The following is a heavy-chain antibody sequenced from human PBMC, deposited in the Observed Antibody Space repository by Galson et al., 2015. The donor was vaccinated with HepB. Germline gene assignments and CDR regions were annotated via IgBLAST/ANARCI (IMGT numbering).Heavy chain of an antibody. J-gene: IGHJ5*02. Sequence: SCKASGFTFTGYYMHWVRQAPGQGLEWMGWINPNSGGTNYAQKFQGRVTMTRDTSISTAYKELSRLRSDDTAVYYCAREGRLGAAAGTEWFDPWGQGTLVTVSS. V-gene: IGHV1-2*02. CDR1: GFTFTGYY. CDR2: INPNSGGT. D-gene: IGHD6-13*01. CDR3: AREGRLGAAAGTEWFDP.